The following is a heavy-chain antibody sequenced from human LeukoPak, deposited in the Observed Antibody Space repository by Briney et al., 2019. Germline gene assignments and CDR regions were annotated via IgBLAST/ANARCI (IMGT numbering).Heavy chain of an antibody. V-gene: IGHV3-48*03. D-gene: IGHD6-19*01. CDR1: GFTFSSYE. J-gene: IGHJ4*02. CDR3: ARSVQWLPY. CDR2: ISGSGTTM. Sequence: PSGGSLRLSCVASGFTFSSYEMNWLRQSPGKGLEWVSFISGSGTTMYCADSVKGRFTISRDNAKNSLYLQMNSLRAEDTAVYYCARSVQWLPYWGQGTLVTVSS.